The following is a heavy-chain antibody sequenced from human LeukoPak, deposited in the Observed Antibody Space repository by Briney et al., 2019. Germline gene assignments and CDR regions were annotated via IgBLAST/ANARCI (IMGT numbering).Heavy chain of an antibody. V-gene: IGHV4-31*03. D-gene: IGHD1-1*01. J-gene: IGHJ4*02. CDR1: GGSISSGGYS. CDR2: IYYSGST. CDR3: ASSDPVPTGTDFTY. Sequence: PSETLSLTCTVSGGSISSGGYSWSWIRQHPGKGLEWIGYIYYSGSTYYNPSLKSRVTISVDTSKNQFSLKLSSVTAADTAVYYCASSDPVPTGTDFTYWGQGTLVTVSS.